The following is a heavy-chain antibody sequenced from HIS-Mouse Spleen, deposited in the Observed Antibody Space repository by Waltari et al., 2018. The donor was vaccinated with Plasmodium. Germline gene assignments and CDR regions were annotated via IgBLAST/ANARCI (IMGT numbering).Heavy chain of an antibody. CDR2: ISYDGSNK. Sequence: QVQLVESGGGVVQPGRSLRLSCSASGSTCSSYAFHWVRQGPGKGMEWVAVISYDGSNKYYADSVKGRFTISRDNSKNTLYLQMNSLRAEDTAVYYCAREDGGGIVATITRVADWFDPWGQGTLVTVSS. D-gene: IGHD5-12*01. CDR3: AREDGGGIVATITRVADWFDP. J-gene: IGHJ5*02. V-gene: IGHV3-30-3*01. CDR1: GSTCSSYA.